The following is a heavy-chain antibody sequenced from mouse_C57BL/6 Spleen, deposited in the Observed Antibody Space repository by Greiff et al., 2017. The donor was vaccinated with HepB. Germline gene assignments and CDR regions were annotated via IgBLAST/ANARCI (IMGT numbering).Heavy chain of an antibody. D-gene: IGHD3-2*02. CDR3: ARRGYVPLYSMDY. CDR1: GYAFTNYL. J-gene: IGHJ4*01. CDR2: INPGSGGT. Sequence: QVQLQQSGAELVRPGTSVKLSCKASGYAFTNYLIEWVKQRPGQGLEWIGVINPGSGGTNYNEKFKGKATLTADKSSITAYMQLSSLTSEDSAVYFCARRGYVPLYSMDYWGQRTSAPVSS. V-gene: IGHV1-54*01.